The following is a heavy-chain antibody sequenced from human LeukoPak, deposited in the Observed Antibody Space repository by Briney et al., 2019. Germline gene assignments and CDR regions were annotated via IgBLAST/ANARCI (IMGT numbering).Heavy chain of an antibody. V-gene: IGHV4-38-2*01. Sequence: SETLSLTCAVSGYSISSGYYWGWIRQPPGKGLEWIGSIFHSGSTYYNPSLKSRVTLSIDTSKNQFSLGLSSVTATDTAVYYCARVFGNFSDRWFDPWGQGTLVTVSS. D-gene: IGHD3-22*01. CDR2: IFHSGST. J-gene: IGHJ5*02. CDR1: GYSISSGYY. CDR3: ARVFGNFSDRWFDP.